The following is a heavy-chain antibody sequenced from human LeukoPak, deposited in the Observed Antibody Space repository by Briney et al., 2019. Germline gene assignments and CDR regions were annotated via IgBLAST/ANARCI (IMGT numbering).Heavy chain of an antibody. CDR3: AILTVTTAY. D-gene: IGHD4-17*01. J-gene: IGHJ4*02. CDR2: ISGSAST. V-gene: IGHV3-23*01. Sequence: GGSLRLSCAASGFTFSSFAMTWVRQAPGKGLKWVSAISGSASTYYADSVKGRFTISRDNSKNTLYLQMNSLRAEDTAVYYCAILTVTTAYWGQGTLVTVSS. CDR1: GFTFSSFA.